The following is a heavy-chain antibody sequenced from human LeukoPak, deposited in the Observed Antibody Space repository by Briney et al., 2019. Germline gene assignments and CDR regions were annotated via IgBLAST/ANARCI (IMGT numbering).Heavy chain of an antibody. J-gene: IGHJ4*02. Sequence: PGGSLRLSCAASEFTFSFYWMTWVRQAPGKGPEWVANINQDGSEKYYVDSVKGRFTISRDNAKNSLYLQMNSLRAEDTAVYYCARVVDAYNFLIFDYWGQGTLVTVSS. V-gene: IGHV3-7*05. CDR1: EFTFSFYW. CDR2: INQDGSEK. CDR3: ARVVDAYNFLIFDY. D-gene: IGHD5-24*01.